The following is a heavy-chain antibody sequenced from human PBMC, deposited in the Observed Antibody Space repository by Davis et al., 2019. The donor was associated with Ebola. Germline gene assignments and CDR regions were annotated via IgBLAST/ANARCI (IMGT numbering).Heavy chain of an antibody. V-gene: IGHV3-23*01. D-gene: IGHD4-17*01. CDR2: ISAIGGDT. CDR1: GFTFSSYA. CDR3: TSTTVTSDY. Sequence: GGSLRLSCAASGFTFSSYAMSWVRQAPGKGLEWVSRISAIGGDTYYADSVKGRFTISRDNSKNTLNLQMNSLKTEDTAVYYCTSTTVTSDYWGQGTLVTVSS. J-gene: IGHJ4*02.